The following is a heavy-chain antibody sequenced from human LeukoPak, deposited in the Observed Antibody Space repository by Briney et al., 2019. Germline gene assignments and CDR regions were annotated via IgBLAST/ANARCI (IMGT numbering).Heavy chain of an antibody. CDR2: INHSGST. Sequence: SETLSLTCAVYGGSFSGYYWSWIRQPPGKGLEWIGEINHSGSTNYNPSLKSRVTISVDTSKNQFSLKLSSVTAADTAIYYCARVLPIYGGSDSWGQGTLVTVSS. V-gene: IGHV4-34*01. CDR3: ARVLPIYGGSDS. D-gene: IGHD4-23*01. CDR1: GGSFSGYY. J-gene: IGHJ4*02.